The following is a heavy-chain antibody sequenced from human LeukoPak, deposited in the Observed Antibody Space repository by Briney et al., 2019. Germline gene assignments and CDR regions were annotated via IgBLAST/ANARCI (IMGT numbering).Heavy chain of an antibody. CDR3: ARDGYSYGLGWYFDL. J-gene: IGHJ2*01. D-gene: IGHD5-18*01. Sequence: SETLSLTCTVSGGSISSYYWSWIRQPPGKGLGWIGYIYYSGSTNYNPSLKSRVTISVDTSKNQFSLKLSSVTAADTAVYYCARDGYSYGLGWYFDLWGRGTLVTVSS. CDR2: IYYSGST. CDR1: GGSISSYY. V-gene: IGHV4-59*13.